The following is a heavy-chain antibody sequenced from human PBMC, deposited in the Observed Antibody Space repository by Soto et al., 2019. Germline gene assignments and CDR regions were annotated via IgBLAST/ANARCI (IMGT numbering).Heavy chain of an antibody. Sequence: ASVKVSCRASGYTFTSYGIIWVRQAPGQGLEWMGWISAYNGKTNYAQKPQGRVTMTTDTSTSTAYVELRSLISDDTDVYYCARDWWGGDKPMNMNWFNPWGQGTLVTVSS. CDR3: ARDWWGGDKPMNMNWFNP. J-gene: IGHJ5*02. CDR2: ISAYNGKT. V-gene: IGHV1-18*04. D-gene: IGHD5-18*01. CDR1: GYTFTSYG.